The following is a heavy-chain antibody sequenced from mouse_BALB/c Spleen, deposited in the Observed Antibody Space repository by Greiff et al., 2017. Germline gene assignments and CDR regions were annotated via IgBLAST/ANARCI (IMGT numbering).Heavy chain of an antibody. Sequence: VQLQQSGAELVRSGASVKLSCTASGFNIKDYYMHWVKQRPEQGLEWIGWIDPGNGDTEYDQKFQGKATMTADKSTNTAYLQLSSLTSEDTADYYCNEDSYGFDYWGQGTALTVSS. V-gene: IGHV14-4*02. D-gene: IGHD2-2*01. CDR3: NEDSYGFDY. J-gene: IGHJ2*01. CDR1: GFNIKDYY. CDR2: IDPGNGDT.